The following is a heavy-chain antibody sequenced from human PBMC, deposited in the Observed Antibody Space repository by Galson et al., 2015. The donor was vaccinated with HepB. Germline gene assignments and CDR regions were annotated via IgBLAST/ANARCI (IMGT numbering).Heavy chain of an antibody. CDR1: GYTFSNYA. V-gene: IGHV1-18*01. CDR2: ISPYNRCT. J-gene: IGHJ5*02. Sequence: QSGAEVKRPGASVKVSCKASGYTFSNYAITWVRQAPGQGLEWAGWISPYNRCTNYTQKFQGRVTMTTDTATTTVYMELRSLRSDDTAVYYCARGALVVVVGATQNNWFDPWGQGTLVTVSS. CDR3: ARGALVVVVGATQNNWFDP. D-gene: IGHD2-15*01.